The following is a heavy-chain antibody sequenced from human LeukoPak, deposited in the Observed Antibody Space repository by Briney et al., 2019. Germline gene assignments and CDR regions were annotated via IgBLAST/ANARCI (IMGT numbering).Heavy chain of an antibody. CDR3: ARAPGGSYPYYFDY. J-gene: IGHJ4*02. CDR2: ISAYNGNT. D-gene: IGHD1-26*01. V-gene: IGHV1-18*01. Sequence: GASVKVSCKASGYTFTSYGISWVRQAPGQGLEWTGWISAYNGNTNYAQKLQGRVTMTTDTSTSTAYMELRSLRSDDTAVYYCARAPGGSYPYYFDYWGQGTLVTVSS. CDR1: GYTFTSYG.